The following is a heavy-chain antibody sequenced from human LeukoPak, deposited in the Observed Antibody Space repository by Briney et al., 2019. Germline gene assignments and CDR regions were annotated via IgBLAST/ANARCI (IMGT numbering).Heavy chain of an antibody. D-gene: IGHD2-2*01. CDR3: ARGRYCGTTSCYGPNFDY. J-gene: IGHJ4*02. Sequence: SQTLSLTCTVSGGSITSYFWSWIRQPAGKGLEWIGRIYTSGGTNYNPSLRSRVTMSVDTSKNQFSLKLSSVTAADTAVYYCARGRYCGTTSCYGPNFDYWGQGTLVTVSS. V-gene: IGHV4-4*07. CDR1: GGSITSYF. CDR2: IYTSGGT.